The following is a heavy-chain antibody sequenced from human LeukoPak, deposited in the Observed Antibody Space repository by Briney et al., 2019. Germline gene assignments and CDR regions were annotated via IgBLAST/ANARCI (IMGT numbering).Heavy chain of an antibody. Sequence: SETLSLTCAVYGGSFSGYYWSWIRQPPGKGLEWIGEINHSGSTNYNPSLKSRVTISVDTSKNQFSLKLSSVTAADTAVYYCARSPTLLRYFDWLSQGGGWFDPWGQGTLVTVSS. CDR1: GGSFSGYY. D-gene: IGHD3-9*01. CDR2: INHSGST. CDR3: ARSPTLLRYFDWLSQGGGWFDP. V-gene: IGHV4-34*01. J-gene: IGHJ5*02.